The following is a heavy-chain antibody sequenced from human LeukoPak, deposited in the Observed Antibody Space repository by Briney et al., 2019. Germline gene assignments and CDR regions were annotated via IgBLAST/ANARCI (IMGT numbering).Heavy chain of an antibody. V-gene: IGHV3-30*18. J-gene: IGHJ6*02. CDR2: ISYDGSNK. Sequence: GGSLRLSCAASGFTFSSYGMHWVRQAPGEGLEWVAVISYDGSNKYYADSVKGRFTISRDNSKNTLYLQMNSLRAEDTAVYYCAKDRKIAARLYYYGMDVWGQGTTVTVSS. CDR1: GFTFSSYG. D-gene: IGHD6-6*01. CDR3: AKDRKIAARLYYYGMDV.